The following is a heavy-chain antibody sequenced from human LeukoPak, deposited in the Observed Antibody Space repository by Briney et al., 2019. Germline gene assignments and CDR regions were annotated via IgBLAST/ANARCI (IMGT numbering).Heavy chain of an antibody. J-gene: IGHJ6*03. CDR2: IYYSGST. V-gene: IGHV4-59*01. D-gene: IGHD1-1*01. CDR3: ARDHYIAGTQCYYYYMDV. Sequence: SETLSLTCTVSGGSISSYYWSWIRQPPGKGLEWIGYIYYSGSTNYNPSLKSRVTISVDTSKNQFSLKLSSVTAADTAVYYCARDHYIAGTQCYYYYMDVWGKGTTVTVSS. CDR1: GGSISSYY.